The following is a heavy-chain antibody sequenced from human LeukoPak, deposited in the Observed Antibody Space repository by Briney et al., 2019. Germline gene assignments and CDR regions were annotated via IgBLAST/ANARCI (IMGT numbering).Heavy chain of an antibody. CDR2: ISSSSSDI. D-gene: IGHD2-21*02. Sequence: PGGSLRLSCAAFGFTFSIEMNWVRQAPGKGLEWVSSISSSSSDIYYADSVKGRFTISRDDDKNSLYLHMNSLRAEDTAVYYCTRDQRLLNWGQGTLVTVSS. CDR3: TRDQRLLN. V-gene: IGHV3-21*01. J-gene: IGHJ4*02. CDR1: GFTFSIE.